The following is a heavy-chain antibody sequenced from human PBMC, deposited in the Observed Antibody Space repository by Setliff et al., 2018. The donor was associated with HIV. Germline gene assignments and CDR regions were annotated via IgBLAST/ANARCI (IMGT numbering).Heavy chain of an antibody. CDR1: GASISTYY. J-gene: IGHJ4*02. D-gene: IGHD6-19*01. CDR2: IFYSGSS. CDR3: ARSLLPSITVAGTIGY. Sequence: ETLSLTCTVSGASISTYYWSWIRQPPGKGLEWIGYIFYSGSSNYNPSLKSRVTMSVDTSKNQFSLNLTSVTAADTAVYYCARSLLPSITVAGTIGYWGQGSLVTVSS. V-gene: IGHV4-59*01.